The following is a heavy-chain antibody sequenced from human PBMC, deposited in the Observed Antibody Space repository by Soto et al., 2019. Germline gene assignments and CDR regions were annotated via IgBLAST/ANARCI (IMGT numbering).Heavy chain of an antibody. Sequence: QVQLVESGGGVVQPGRSLRLSCAASGFTFTAFAMHWVRQAPGKGLEWVAIISYDGSNTHYADSVKGRLTISRDNSKNTVYLQMNSLRPEDTAVYYCARDRYLDSYSFDYWGQGTRVTVSS. V-gene: IGHV3-30-3*01. D-gene: IGHD3-9*01. CDR1: GFTFTAFA. CDR2: ISYDGSNT. J-gene: IGHJ4*02. CDR3: ARDRYLDSYSFDY.